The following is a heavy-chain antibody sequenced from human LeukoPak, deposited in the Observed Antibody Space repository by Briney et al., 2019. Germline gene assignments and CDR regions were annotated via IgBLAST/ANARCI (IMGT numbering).Heavy chain of an antibody. CDR2: IIPIFGTA. CDR1: GGTFSSYA. J-gene: IGHJ4*02. V-gene: IGHV1-69*01. Sequence: SVKVSCKASGGTFSSYAISWVRQAPGQGLEWMGGIIPIFGTANYAQKFQGRVTIIADESTSTAYMELSSLRSEDTAVYYCARDGFPHYYDSSGYYLDYWGQGTLVTVSS. D-gene: IGHD3-22*01. CDR3: ARDGFPHYYDSSGYYLDY.